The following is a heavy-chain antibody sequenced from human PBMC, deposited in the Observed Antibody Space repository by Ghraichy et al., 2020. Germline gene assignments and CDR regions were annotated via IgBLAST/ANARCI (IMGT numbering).Heavy chain of an antibody. Sequence: GGSLRLSCAASGFTFSNYAMSWVRQAPGKGLEWVSAISGSGGSTYYADSVKGRFTISRDNSKNTLYLQMNSLRAEDTAVYYCAKDSNGSGSYSYYYYFDYWGQGTLVTVSS. CDR3: AKDSNGSGSYSYYYYFDY. V-gene: IGHV3-23*01. D-gene: IGHD3-10*01. J-gene: IGHJ4*02. CDR1: GFTFSNYA. CDR2: ISGSGGST.